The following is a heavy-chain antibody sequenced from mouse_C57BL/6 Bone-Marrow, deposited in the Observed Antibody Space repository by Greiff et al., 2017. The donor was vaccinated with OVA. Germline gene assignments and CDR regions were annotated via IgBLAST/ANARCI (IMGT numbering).Heavy chain of an antibody. CDR3: AREYYGSSPYYAMDY. V-gene: IGHV1-80*01. D-gene: IGHD1-1*01. J-gene: IGHJ4*01. CDR1: GYVFSSYW. Sequence: QVQLQQSGAELVKPGASVKISCKASGYVFSSYWMNWVKQRPGKGLEWIGQIYPGDGDTNYNGKFKGKATLTADKSSSTAYMQLSSLTSEDSAVYFCAREYYGSSPYYAMDYWGQGTSVTVSS. CDR2: IYPGDGDT.